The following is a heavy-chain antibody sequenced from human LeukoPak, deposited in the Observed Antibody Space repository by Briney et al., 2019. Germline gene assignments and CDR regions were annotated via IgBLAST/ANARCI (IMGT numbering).Heavy chain of an antibody. J-gene: IGHJ5*02. V-gene: IGHV3-21*01. CDR1: GFTVSSNY. CDR3: ASRRHIVATIGTWFDP. Sequence: GGSLRLSCAASGFTVSSNYMSWVRQAPGKGLEWVSSISSSSSYIYYADSVKGRFTISRDNAKNSLYLQMNSLRAEDTAVYYCASRRHIVATIGTWFDPWGQGTLVTVSS. D-gene: IGHD5-12*01. CDR2: ISSSSSYI.